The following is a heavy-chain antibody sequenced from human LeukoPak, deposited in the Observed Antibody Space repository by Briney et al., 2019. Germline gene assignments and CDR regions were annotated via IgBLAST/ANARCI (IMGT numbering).Heavy chain of an antibody. V-gene: IGHV1-69*04. CDR1: GYTFTSYA. CDR3: ARDKATVARDAFDI. CDR2: IIPILGIA. J-gene: IGHJ3*02. D-gene: IGHD4-23*01. Sequence: SVKVSCKASGYTFTSYAISWVRQAPGQGLEWMGRIIPILGIANYAQKFQGRVTITADKSTSTAYMELSSLRSEDTAVYYCARDKATVARDAFDIWGQGTMVTVSS.